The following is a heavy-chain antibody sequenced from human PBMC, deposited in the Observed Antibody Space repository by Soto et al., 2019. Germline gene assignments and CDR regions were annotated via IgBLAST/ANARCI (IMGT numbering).Heavy chain of an antibody. J-gene: IGHJ6*03. CDR2: ISGSGGST. CDR1: GFTFSSYA. D-gene: IGHD2-2*02. Sequence: GGSLRLSCAASGFTFSSYAMSWVRQAPGKGLEWVSAISGSGGSTYYADSVKGRFTISRDNSKNTLYLQMNSLRAEDTAVYYCRVVPAAIGYYYYYMDVWGKGTTVTVSS. V-gene: IGHV3-23*01. CDR3: RVVPAAIGYYYYYMDV.